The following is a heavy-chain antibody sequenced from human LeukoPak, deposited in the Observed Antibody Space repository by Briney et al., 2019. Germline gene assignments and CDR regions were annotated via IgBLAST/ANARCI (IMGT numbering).Heavy chain of an antibody. J-gene: IGHJ3*02. CDR3: ARQKCTSTSCLTKNAFDI. CDR2: IYTSGST. CDR1: GSLSGYY. Sequence: RASGTLSLTCPVSGSLSGYYSSWVRQPPGGGRGWVWYIYTSGSTNYNPSLESRVTISVDTSKNQFSLDLSSVTAADTAVYYCARQKCTSTSCLTKNAFDIWGQGTMVTVSS. D-gene: IGHD2-2*01. V-gene: IGHV4-4*09.